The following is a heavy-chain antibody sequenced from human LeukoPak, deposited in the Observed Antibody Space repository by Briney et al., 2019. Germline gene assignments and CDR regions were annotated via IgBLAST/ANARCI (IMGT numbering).Heavy chain of an antibody. D-gene: IGHD5-24*01. CDR3: ASLDGYKPRYFQH. V-gene: IGHV1-69*06. Sequence: ASVKVSCKASGGTFSSYAISWVRQAPGQGLEWMGGIIPIFGTANYAQKFQGRVTITADKSTSTAYMELGSLRSEDTAVYYCASLDGYKPRYFQHWGQGTLVTVSS. CDR2: IIPIFGTA. CDR1: GGTFSSYA. J-gene: IGHJ1*01.